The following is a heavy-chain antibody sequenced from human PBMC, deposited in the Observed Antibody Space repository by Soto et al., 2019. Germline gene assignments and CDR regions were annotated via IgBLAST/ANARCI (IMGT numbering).Heavy chain of an antibody. V-gene: IGHV4-31*03. CDR1: GGSISSGGYY. D-gene: IGHD1-26*01. J-gene: IGHJ4*02. CDR3: ARVDTSMGATCVSY. Sequence: SETLSLTCTVPGGSISSGGYYWSWIRQHPGKGLEWIGYIYYSGSTYYNPSLKSRVTISVDTSKNQFSLKLSSVTAADTAVYYCARVDTSMGATCVSYWGQGTLVTVSS. CDR2: IYYSGST.